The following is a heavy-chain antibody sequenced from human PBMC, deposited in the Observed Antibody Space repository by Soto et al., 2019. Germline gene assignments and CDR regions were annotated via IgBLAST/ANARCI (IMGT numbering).Heavy chain of an antibody. CDR1: GFTFSNAW. V-gene: IGHV3-15*01. CDR3: TTHHDYGEYLDAFDI. D-gene: IGHD4-17*01. J-gene: IGHJ3*02. CDR2: IKSKTDGGTT. Sequence: GGSLRLSCAASGFTFSNAWMSWVRQAPGKGLEWVGRIKSKTDGGTTDYAAPVKGRFTISRDDSKNTLYLQMNSLKTEDTAVYYCTTHHDYGEYLDAFDIWGQGTMVTVSS.